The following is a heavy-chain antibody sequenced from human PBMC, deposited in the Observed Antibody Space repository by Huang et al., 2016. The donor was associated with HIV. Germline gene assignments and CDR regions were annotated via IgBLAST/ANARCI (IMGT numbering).Heavy chain of an antibody. V-gene: IGHV3-7*01. CDR3: ASQPGP. J-gene: IGHJ5*02. CDR2: IKQYESEA. Sequence: EVQLVESGGGLVQPGGSLRLSCAASGFTFSNYWMSWVRQATGKGREGGVNIKQYESEAYYVDSVKGRFTISRDNAKNSLYLQMNSLRAEDTAVYYCASQPGPWGQGTLVTVSS. CDR1: GFTFSNYW.